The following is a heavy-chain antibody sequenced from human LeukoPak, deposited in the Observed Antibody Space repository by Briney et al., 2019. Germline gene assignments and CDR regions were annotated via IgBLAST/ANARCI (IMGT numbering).Heavy chain of an antibody. D-gene: IGHD6-19*01. J-gene: IGHJ4*02. Sequence: PGGSLRLSCAASGFTFSSYSMNWVRQAPGKGLEWVSSISSSSSSYIYYADSVKGRFTISRDNAKNSLYLQMTSLRAEDTAVCYCARDADIAVAGHFDYWGQGTLVTVSS. CDR3: ARDADIAVAGHFDY. CDR1: GFTFSSYS. V-gene: IGHV3-21*01. CDR2: ISSSSSSYI.